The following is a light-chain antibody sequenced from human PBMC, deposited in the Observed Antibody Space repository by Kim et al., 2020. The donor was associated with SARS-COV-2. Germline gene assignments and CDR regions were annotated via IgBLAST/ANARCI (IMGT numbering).Light chain of an antibody. CDR3: QQYDAPPFT. V-gene: IGKV1-33*01. CDR2: DAA. CDR1: GEVSDY. Sequence: ASVGDRVTITCQASGEVSDYFNWYHQKPGEAPKVLIRDAANLESGVPSRFSRGGYGTGFSLTISSVQPEDMGTYYCQQYDAPPFTFGQGTRLEIK. J-gene: IGKJ5*01.